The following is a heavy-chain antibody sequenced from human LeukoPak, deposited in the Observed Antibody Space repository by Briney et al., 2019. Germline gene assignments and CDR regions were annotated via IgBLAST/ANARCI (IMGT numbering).Heavy chain of an antibody. CDR3: ARRPGEYGGNDFDY. J-gene: IGHJ4*02. CDR2: IYYSGST. V-gene: IGHV4-39*01. Sequence: SETLSLTCSVSGGSISGSSYYWGWIRQPPGKGLEWIGSIYYSGSTYYSASLKSRITISMDTSKNQFSLNLSSVTAADTAVYYCARRPGEYGGNDFDYWGQGTLVTVSS. D-gene: IGHD4/OR15-4a*01. CDR1: GGSISGSSYY.